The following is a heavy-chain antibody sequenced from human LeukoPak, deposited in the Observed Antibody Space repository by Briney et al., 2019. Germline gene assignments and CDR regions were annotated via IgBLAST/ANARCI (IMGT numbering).Heavy chain of an antibody. CDR1: GGSISSSSYY. CDR3: ARVQRIAAAGTASFDY. Sequence: SEALSLTCTVSGGSISSSSYYWGWIRQPPGKGLEWIGYIYYSGSTYYNPSLKSRVTISVDRSKNQFSLKLSSVTAADTAVYYCARVQRIAAAGTASFDYWGQGTLVTVSS. J-gene: IGHJ4*02. V-gene: IGHV4-39*07. D-gene: IGHD6-13*01. CDR2: IYYSGST.